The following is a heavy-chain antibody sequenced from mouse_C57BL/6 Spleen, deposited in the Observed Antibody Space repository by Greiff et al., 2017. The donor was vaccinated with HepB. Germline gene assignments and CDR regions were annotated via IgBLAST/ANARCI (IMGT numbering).Heavy chain of an antibody. Sequence: EVQLVESGPGLVKPSQSLSLTCSVTGYSITSGYYWNWIRQFPGNKLEWMGYISYDGSNNYNPSLTNRISITRDTAKNQFFLKLNSVTTEDTATYYCARGRRAIDYWGQGTSVTVSS. CDR3: ARGRRAIDY. V-gene: IGHV3-6*01. CDR1: GYSITSGYY. J-gene: IGHJ4*01. CDR2: ISYDGSN.